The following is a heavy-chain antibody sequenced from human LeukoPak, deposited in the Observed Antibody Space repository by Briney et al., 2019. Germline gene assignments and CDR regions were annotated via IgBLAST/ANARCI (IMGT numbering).Heavy chain of an antibody. V-gene: IGHV3-7*04. Sequence: GGSLRLSCVASGFPFCSYWMTWVRQAPGKGLEWVANIKQDGSKKSYMDSVKGRFTISRDNAKNSLYLQMNSLRAEDTAIYYCTRVGYIDEGIDYWGQGTLVTVSS. J-gene: IGHJ4*02. CDR3: TRVGYIDEGIDY. CDR1: GFPFCSYW. CDR2: IKQDGSKK. D-gene: IGHD5-24*01.